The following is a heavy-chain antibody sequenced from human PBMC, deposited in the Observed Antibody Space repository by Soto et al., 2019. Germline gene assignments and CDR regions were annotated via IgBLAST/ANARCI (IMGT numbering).Heavy chain of an antibody. Sequence: EVQLVESGGGLVQPGGSLRLSCAASGFTFSSYGMSWVRQAPGKGLEWVANIKQDGSEKYYVDSVKGRFTISRDNAKNSLYLQMNSLRAEDTAVYYCARDESGIAARNYYYYMDVWGKGTTVTVSS. CDR3: ARDESGIAARNYYYYMDV. CDR2: IKQDGSEK. J-gene: IGHJ6*03. D-gene: IGHD6-13*01. CDR1: GFTFSSYG. V-gene: IGHV3-7*01.